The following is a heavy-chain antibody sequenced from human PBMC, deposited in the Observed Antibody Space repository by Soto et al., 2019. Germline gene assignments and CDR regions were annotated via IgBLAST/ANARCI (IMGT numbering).Heavy chain of an antibody. CDR3: AIRYCSSTSCSWGSMDV. J-gene: IGHJ6*03. D-gene: IGHD2-2*01. Sequence: ASVKVSCKASGYTLTSYYMHWVRQAPGQGLEWMGIINPSGGSTSYAQKFQGRVTMTRDTSTSTVYMELSSLRSEDTAVYYCAIRYCSSTSCSWGSMDVWGKGTTVTVAS. CDR1: GYTLTSYY. V-gene: IGHV1-46*03. CDR2: INPSGGST.